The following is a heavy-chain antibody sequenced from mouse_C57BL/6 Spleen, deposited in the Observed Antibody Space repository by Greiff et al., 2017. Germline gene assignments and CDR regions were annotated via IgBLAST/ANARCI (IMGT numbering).Heavy chain of an antibody. CDR2: INPSSGYT. Sequence: QVQLQQSGAELARPGASVKMSCKASGYTFTSYTMHWVKQRPGQGLEWIGYINPSSGYTKYNQKFKDKATLTADKASSTAYMQLSSLTSEDSAVYYCARLYDYSFYYAMDYWGQGTSVTVSS. V-gene: IGHV1-4*01. D-gene: IGHD2-4*01. CDR1: GYTFTSYT. J-gene: IGHJ4*01. CDR3: ARLYDYSFYYAMDY.